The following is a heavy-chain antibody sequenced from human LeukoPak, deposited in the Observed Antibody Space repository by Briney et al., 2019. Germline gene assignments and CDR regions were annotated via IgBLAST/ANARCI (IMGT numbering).Heavy chain of an antibody. D-gene: IGHD3-10*01. Sequence: PSETLSLTCAVYGGSFSGYYWSWIRQPPGKGLEWIGEINHSGSTNYNPSLKNRVTISVDTSKNQFSLKLSSVTAADTAVYYCARTSYYYGSGSYYGYWGQGTLVTVSS. CDR1: GGSFSGYY. J-gene: IGHJ4*02. CDR2: INHSGST. V-gene: IGHV4-34*01. CDR3: ARTSYYYGSGSYYGY.